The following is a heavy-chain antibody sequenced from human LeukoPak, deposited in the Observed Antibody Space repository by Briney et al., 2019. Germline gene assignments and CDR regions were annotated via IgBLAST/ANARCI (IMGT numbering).Heavy chain of an antibody. D-gene: IGHD6-13*01. CDR1: GFTFSDYY. V-gene: IGHV3-11*01. CDR2: ISSSGSTI. Sequence: GGSLRLSCAASGFTFSDYYMSWIRQAPGKGLEWVSYISSSGSTIYYADSVKGRFTISRDNAKNSLYLQMNGLRAEDTAVYYCARDQSSSWLEDWFDPWGQGTLVTVSS. J-gene: IGHJ5*02. CDR3: ARDQSSSWLEDWFDP.